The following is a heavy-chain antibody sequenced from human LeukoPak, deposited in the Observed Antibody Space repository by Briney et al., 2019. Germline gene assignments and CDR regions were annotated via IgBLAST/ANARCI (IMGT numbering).Heavy chain of an antibody. CDR3: ARVEDRYDYVWGSYRYSAFDI. Sequence: ASVKVSCKASGYTFTSYYMHWVRQAPGQGLEWMGIINPSGGSTSYAQKFQGRVTMTRDMSTSTVYMELSSLRSEDTAVYYCARVEDRYDYVWGSYRYSAFDIWGQGTMVTVSS. V-gene: IGHV1-46*01. D-gene: IGHD3-16*02. J-gene: IGHJ3*02. CDR1: GYTFTSYY. CDR2: INPSGGST.